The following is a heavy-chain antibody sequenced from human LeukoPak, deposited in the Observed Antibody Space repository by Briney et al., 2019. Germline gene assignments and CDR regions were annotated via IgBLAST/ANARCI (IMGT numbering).Heavy chain of an antibody. Sequence: HWASVKVSCKASGGTFSRFTISWVRQAPGQGFEWMGGITPIFGTANFAQKFQGRVSITADESTSTAFMELSSLRPEDTAVYYCARDLHYDFSQSLGLWGQGTLVTVSS. CDR1: GGTFSRFT. D-gene: IGHD3-3*01. CDR2: ITPIFGTA. CDR3: ARDLHYDFSQSLGL. V-gene: IGHV1-69*01. J-gene: IGHJ4*02.